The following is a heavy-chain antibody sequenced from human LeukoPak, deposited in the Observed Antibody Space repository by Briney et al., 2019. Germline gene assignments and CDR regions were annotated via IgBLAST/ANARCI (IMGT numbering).Heavy chain of an antibody. J-gene: IGHJ5*02. D-gene: IGHD6-13*01. V-gene: IGHV4-39*01. CDR3: ARGGRRQQLVRRFDP. Sequence: SETLSLTCTVSGGSISSSTYYWGWIRQPPGKGLEWIASIYYTGSTNYNPSLKSRVTISVDTSKNQFSLKLSSVTAADTAVYYCARGGRRQQLVRRFDPWGQGTLVTVSS. CDR1: GGSISSSTYY. CDR2: IYYTGST.